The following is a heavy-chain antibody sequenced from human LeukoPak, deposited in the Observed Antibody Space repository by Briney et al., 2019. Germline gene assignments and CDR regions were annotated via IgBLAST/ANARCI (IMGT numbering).Heavy chain of an antibody. CDR2: IKSKTDGGTT. CDR3: TTTKTYVWGSYRPTDAFDI. Sequence: GGSLRLSCAASGFTFSNAWMSWVRQAPGKGLEWVGRIKSKTDGGTTDYAAPVKGRFTISRDDSKNTLYLQMNSLKTEDTAVYYCTTTKTYVWGSYRPTDAFDIWGQGTMVTVSS. CDR1: GFTFSNAW. J-gene: IGHJ3*02. D-gene: IGHD3-16*02. V-gene: IGHV3-15*01.